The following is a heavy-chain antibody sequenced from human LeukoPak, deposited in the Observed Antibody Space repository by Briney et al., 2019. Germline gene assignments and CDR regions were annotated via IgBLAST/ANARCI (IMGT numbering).Heavy chain of an antibody. J-gene: IGHJ5*02. CDR1: GFTFSSYA. CDR2: ISYDGSNK. D-gene: IGHD2-2*01. Sequence: GRSLRLSCAASGFTFSSYAMHWVRQAPGKGLEWVAVISYDGSNKYYADSVKGRFTISRDNSKNTLYLQMNSLRAEDTAVYYCARDPVPAAMIHGFAPWGQGPRVTVSS. V-gene: IGHV3-30-3*01. CDR3: ARDPVPAAMIHGFAP.